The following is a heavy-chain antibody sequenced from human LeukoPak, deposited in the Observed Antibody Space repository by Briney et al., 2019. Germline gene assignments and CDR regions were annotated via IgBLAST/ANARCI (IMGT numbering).Heavy chain of an antibody. CDR2: IYHSGST. Sequence: SETLSLTCAVSGGSISSGGYSWSWIRQPPGKGLEWIGYIYHSGSTYYNPSLKSRVTISVGRSKNQFSLKLSSVTAADTAVYYCARDLTTRGWYFDLWGRGTLVTVSS. CDR3: ARDLTTRGWYFDL. J-gene: IGHJ2*01. D-gene: IGHD3-9*01. V-gene: IGHV4-30-2*01. CDR1: GGSISSGGYS.